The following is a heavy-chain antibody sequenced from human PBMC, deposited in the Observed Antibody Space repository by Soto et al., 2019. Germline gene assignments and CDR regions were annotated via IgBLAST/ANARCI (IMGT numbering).Heavy chain of an antibody. D-gene: IGHD3-16*01. CDR3: AKDLPTFGGVIGFGAFDI. J-gene: IGHJ3*02. CDR2: ISGSGGST. CDR1: GFTFSSYA. Sequence: GGSLRLSCAASGFTFSSYAMSWVRQAPGKGLEWVSAISGSGGSTYYADSVKGRFTISRDNSKNTLYLQMNSLRAEDTAVYYCAKDLPTFGGVIGFGAFDIWGQGTMVTVSS. V-gene: IGHV3-23*01.